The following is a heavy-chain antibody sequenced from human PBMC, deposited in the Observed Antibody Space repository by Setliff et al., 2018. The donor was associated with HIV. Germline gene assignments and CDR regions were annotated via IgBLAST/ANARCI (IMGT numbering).Heavy chain of an antibody. CDR2: ITPSGAT. CDR1: GYSISSGYY. CDR3: SNWNTTIDADS. Sequence: SETLSLTCTVSGYSISSGYYWGWFRQPPGKGLEWIGEITPSGATNYLPSLKSRVTMSLDTSKNQFSLKLTSVTAADTALYYCSNWNTTIDADSWGQGTLVTVS. J-gene: IGHJ4*02. V-gene: IGHV4-38-2*02. D-gene: IGHD5-18*01.